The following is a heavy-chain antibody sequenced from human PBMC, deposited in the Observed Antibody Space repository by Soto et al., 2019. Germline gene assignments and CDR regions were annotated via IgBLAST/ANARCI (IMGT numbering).Heavy chain of an antibody. Sequence: EVQLVESGGGLVKPGGSLRLSCAASGFTFSSYSMNWVRQAPGKGLEWVSSISSSSSYIYYADSVKGRFTISRDNAKNSLYLQMNSLRAEDTAVYYCASELTSDAFDIWGQGTMVTVSS. J-gene: IGHJ3*02. CDR2: ISSSSSYI. CDR3: ASELTSDAFDI. CDR1: GFTFSSYS. V-gene: IGHV3-21*01. D-gene: IGHD7-27*01.